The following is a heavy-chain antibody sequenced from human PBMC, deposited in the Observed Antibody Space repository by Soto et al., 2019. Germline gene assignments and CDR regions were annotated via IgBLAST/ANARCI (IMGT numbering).Heavy chain of an antibody. J-gene: IGHJ3*02. Sequence: GESLKISCKGSGYSFTSYWIGWVRQMPGKGLEWMGIIYPGDSDTRYSPSFQGQVTISADKSFSTAYLQWSSRKASDTAMYYCARQLGPVVAAIRATSAFDIWGQGTMVTVSS. CDR1: GYSFTSYW. V-gene: IGHV5-51*01. CDR3: ARQLGPVVAAIRATSAFDI. D-gene: IGHD2-15*01. CDR2: IYPGDSDT.